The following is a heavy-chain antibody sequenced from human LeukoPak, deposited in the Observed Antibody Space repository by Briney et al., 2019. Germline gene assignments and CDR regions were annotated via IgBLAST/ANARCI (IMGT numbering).Heavy chain of an antibody. CDR1: GFTFSSYG. V-gene: IGHV3-33*06. CDR2: IWYDGSKK. J-gene: IGHJ4*02. CDR3: AKARSSSGYFFEH. Sequence: GGSLRLSCAASGFTFSSYGMHWVRQAAGKGLEGVAVIWYDGSKKYYADSVKDRFTISRDNSKNTLYVQMNSLRADDTAVYYCAKARSSSGYFFEHWGQGPLVTVSS. D-gene: IGHD3-10*01.